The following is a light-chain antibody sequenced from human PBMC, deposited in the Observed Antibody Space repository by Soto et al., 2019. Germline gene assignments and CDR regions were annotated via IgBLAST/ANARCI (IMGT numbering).Light chain of an antibody. CDR3: QQCKSYPCT. V-gene: IGKV1-17*01. Sequence: DIHFAQPPSSLSASVGDRVTITCRASQDIRNDLGWYQQKPGKAPKRLIYAASSLQSGVPSRFSGSGSGTEFTLTITSLQPEDLATYYCQQCKSYPCTFGEGTKVDIK. CDR2: AAS. J-gene: IGKJ4*02. CDR1: QDIRND.